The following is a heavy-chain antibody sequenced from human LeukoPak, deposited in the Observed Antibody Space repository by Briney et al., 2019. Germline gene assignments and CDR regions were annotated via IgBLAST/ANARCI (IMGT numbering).Heavy chain of an antibody. Sequence: ASVKVSCKASGYTFTGYYMHWVRQAPGQGLEWMGRINPNSGGANYAQKFQGRVTMTRDTSISTAYMELSRLRSGDTAVYYCARVLVRGVIHLGYWGQGTLVTVSS. CDR2: INPNSGGA. V-gene: IGHV1-2*06. D-gene: IGHD3-10*01. CDR1: GYTFTGYY. CDR3: ARVLVRGVIHLGY. J-gene: IGHJ4*02.